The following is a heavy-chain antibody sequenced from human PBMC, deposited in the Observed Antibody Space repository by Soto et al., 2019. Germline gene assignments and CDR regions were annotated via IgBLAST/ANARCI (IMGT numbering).Heavy chain of an antibody. Sequence: GASVKVSCKASGGTFSSYAISWVRQAPGQGLEWMGGSIPIFGTANSAQKFQGRVTITADESTSTAYLELSSLRSEATAVSYCASGDFDKSGWFEPWGQGTLVTVSS. D-gene: IGHD3-3*01. CDR3: ASGDFDKSGWFEP. CDR2: SIPIFGTA. J-gene: IGHJ5*02. V-gene: IGHV1-69*13. CDR1: GGTFSSYA.